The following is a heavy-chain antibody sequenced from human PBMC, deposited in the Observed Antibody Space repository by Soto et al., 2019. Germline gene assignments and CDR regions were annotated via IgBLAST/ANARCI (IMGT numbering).Heavy chain of an antibody. V-gene: IGHV1-24*01. CDR1: GYTLTELS. D-gene: IGHD2-15*01. CDR3: ARGASCSGGSCYDYYYYMDV. J-gene: IGHJ6*03. Sequence: ASVKVSCKVSGYTLTELSMHWVRQAPGKGLEWMGGFDPEDGETIYAQKFQGRVTMTEDTSTDTAYMELSSLRSEDTAVYYCARGASCSGGSCYDYYYYMDVWGKGTTVTVSS. CDR2: FDPEDGET.